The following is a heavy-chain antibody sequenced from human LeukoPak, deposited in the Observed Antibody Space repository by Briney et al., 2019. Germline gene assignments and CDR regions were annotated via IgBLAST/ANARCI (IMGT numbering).Heavy chain of an antibody. V-gene: IGHV1-46*01. CDR1: GYTFTSYY. J-gene: IGHJ4*02. D-gene: IGHD3-22*01. CDR2: INPSGGST. Sequence: GASVKVSCEASGYTFTSYYMHWVRQAPGQGLEWMGIINPSGGSTSYAQKFQGRVTMTRDMSTSTVYMELSSLRSEDTAVYYSARVSYYDSSGSAMYYFDYWGQGTLVTVSS. CDR3: ARVSYYDSSGSAMYYFDY.